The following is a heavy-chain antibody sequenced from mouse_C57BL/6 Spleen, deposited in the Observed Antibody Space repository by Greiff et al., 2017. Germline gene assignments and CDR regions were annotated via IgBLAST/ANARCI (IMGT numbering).Heavy chain of an antibody. V-gene: IGHV14-2*01. J-gene: IGHJ2*01. CDR3: ARFGNYFFDY. D-gene: IGHD2-1*01. CDR1: GFNIKDYY. Sequence: VQLKESGAELVKPGASVKLSCTASGFNIKDYYMHWVKQRTEQGLEWIGRIDPEDGETKYAPKFQGKATLTADISSNTAYLQLSSLTSEDTAVYYCARFGNYFFDYWGQGTTLTVSS. CDR2: IDPEDGET.